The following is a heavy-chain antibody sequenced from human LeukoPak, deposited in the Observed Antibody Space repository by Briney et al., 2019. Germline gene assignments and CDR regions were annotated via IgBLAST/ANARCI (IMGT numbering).Heavy chain of an antibody. D-gene: IGHD5-18*01. CDR1: GFTFSSSE. Sequence: GGSLRLSCAASGFTFSSSEMNWVRQAPGKGLEWVSYISSSGSTKYYAESVKGRFTMSRDNAKNSLYLQMNSLRAEDTAVYYCTRGQSLGYYYGLFDYGGQGTLVTVSS. CDR3: TRGQSLGYYYGLFDY. J-gene: IGHJ4*02. CDR2: ISSSGSTK. V-gene: IGHV3-48*03.